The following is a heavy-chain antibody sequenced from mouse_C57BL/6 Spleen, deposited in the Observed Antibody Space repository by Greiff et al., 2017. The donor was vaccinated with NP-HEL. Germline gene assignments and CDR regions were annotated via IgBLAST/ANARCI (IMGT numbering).Heavy chain of an antibody. CDR2: ISYDGSN. D-gene: IGHD1-1*01. V-gene: IGHV3-6*01. CDR3: VGVTTVGRYYFDY. Sequence: EVQLQQSGPGLVKPSHSLSLTCSVTGYSITSGYYWTWIRQFPGNQLEWMGYISYDGSNNYNPSLKNRIPITRDTSKNQFFLKLNSVTTEDTATYYCVGVTTVGRYYFDYWGQGTTLTVSS. J-gene: IGHJ2*01. CDR1: GYSITSGYY.